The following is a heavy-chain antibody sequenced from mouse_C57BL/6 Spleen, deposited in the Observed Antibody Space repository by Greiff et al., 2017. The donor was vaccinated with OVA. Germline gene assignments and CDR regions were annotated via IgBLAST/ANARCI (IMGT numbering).Heavy chain of an antibody. Sequence: VQLQQPGAELVKPGASVKLSCKASGYTFTSYWMPWVKQRPGRGLEWIGRIDPISGGTKYNEKFKSKATLTVDKPSRTAYMQLSRLTSEDSAVYYCARPLAGLWEGGFAYWGQGTLVTVSA. V-gene: IGHV1-72*01. CDR3: ARPLAGLWEGGFAY. D-gene: IGHD6-1*01. CDR2: IDPISGGT. CDR1: GYTFTSYW. J-gene: IGHJ3*01.